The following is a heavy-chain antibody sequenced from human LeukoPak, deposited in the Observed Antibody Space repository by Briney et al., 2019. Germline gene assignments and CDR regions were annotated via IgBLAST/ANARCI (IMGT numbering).Heavy chain of an antibody. CDR3: ARANVLRFLEWLPAFDY. V-gene: IGHV4-59*08. D-gene: IGHD3-3*01. CDR2: IYYSGST. CDR1: GGSISSYY. Sequence: SETLSLTCTVSGGSISSYYWSWNRQPPGKGLEWIGYIYYSGSTNYNPSLKSRVTISVDTSKNQFSLKLSSVTAADTAVYYCARANVLRFLEWLPAFDYWGQGTLVTVSS. J-gene: IGHJ4*02.